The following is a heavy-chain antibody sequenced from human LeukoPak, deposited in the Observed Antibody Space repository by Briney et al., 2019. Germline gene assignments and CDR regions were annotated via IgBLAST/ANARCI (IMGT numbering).Heavy chain of an antibody. CDR3: ARDQKVRGVGAFDI. CDR2: ISAYNGNT. J-gene: IGHJ3*02. V-gene: IGHV1-18*01. Sequence: GASVKVSCKASGYTFTSYGISWVRQAPGQGLEWMGWISAYNGNTNYAQKLQGRVTMTTDTSTSTAYMELRSLRSDDTAVYYCARDQKVRGVGAFDIWGQGTMVTVSS. CDR1: GYTFTSYG. D-gene: IGHD3-10*01.